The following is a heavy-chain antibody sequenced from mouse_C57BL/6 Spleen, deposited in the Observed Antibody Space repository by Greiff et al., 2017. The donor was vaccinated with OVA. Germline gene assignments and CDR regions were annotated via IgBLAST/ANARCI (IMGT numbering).Heavy chain of an antibody. Sequence: QVQLQQPGTELVKPGTSVKLSCKASGYTFTSYWMHWVKQRPGQGLEWIGNINPSNGGTNYNEKFKSKATLTVDKSSSTAYMQLSSLTSEDSAVYYCARTGTRGAWFAYWGQGTLVTVSA. D-gene: IGHD4-1*01. CDR2: INPSNGGT. CDR3: ARTGTRGAWFAY. V-gene: IGHV1-53*01. CDR1: GYTFTSYW. J-gene: IGHJ3*01.